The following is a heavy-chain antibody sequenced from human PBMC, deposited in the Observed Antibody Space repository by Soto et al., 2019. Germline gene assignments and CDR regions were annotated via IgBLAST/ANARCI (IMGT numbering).Heavy chain of an antibody. V-gene: IGHV1-18*01. CDR2: INTYNGNS. CDR1: GYTLTNYA. Sequence: QVQLVQSAAEVKKPGASVKVSCKASGYTLTNYAISWVRQAPGQGPEWMGWINTYNGNSNYAQKFQGRVTMTTDTSTNTAYMELRSLTSADTAGYYCARNCTGGSCFCIYWGQGTLVTVSS. J-gene: IGHJ4*02. D-gene: IGHD2-15*01. CDR3: ARNCTGGSCFCIY.